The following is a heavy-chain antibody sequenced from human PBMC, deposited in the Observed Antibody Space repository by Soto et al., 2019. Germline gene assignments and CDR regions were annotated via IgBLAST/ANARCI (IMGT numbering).Heavy chain of an antibody. CDR3: TRGSYSAYEPSPLSFDF. J-gene: IGHJ4*02. CDR1: GFTFRGFS. V-gene: IGHV3-49*03. Sequence: GSLRLSCTASGFTFRGFSMSWFRKPPGKGLEWIGFIRSKSLYGTKEYAASVRGRFTISRDDSQSIAYLQMDSLRSDDTAVYYCTRGSYSAYEPSPLSFDFWGQGTLVTVSS. D-gene: IGHD5-12*01. CDR2: IRSKSLYGTK.